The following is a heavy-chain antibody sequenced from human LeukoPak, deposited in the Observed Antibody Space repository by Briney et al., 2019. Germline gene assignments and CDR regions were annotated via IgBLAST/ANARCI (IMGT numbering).Heavy chain of an antibody. Sequence: SVNVSCKASGGTFSSYAISWVRQAPGQGLEWMGGIIPIFGTANYAQKFQGRVTITADESTSTAYMELSSLRSEDTAVYYCARLDEYSSSSRYYGMDVWGQGTTVTVSS. CDR3: ARLDEYSSSSRYYGMDV. CDR1: GGTFSSYA. D-gene: IGHD6-6*01. V-gene: IGHV1-69*13. CDR2: IIPIFGTA. J-gene: IGHJ6*02.